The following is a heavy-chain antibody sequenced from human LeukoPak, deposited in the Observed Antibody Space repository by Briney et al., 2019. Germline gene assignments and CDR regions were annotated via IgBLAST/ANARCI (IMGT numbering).Heavy chain of an antibody. Sequence: PGGSLRLSCAASGFTFSSYAMTWVRQAPGKGLEWVSAFSATDGSAQYAESVEGRFTISRDNSKNTLFLQMNNLGAEDTAVYYCARAKIAAAGTGAFDVWGQGTLVTVSS. J-gene: IGHJ3*01. CDR2: FSATDGSA. CDR1: GFTFSSYA. D-gene: IGHD6-13*01. V-gene: IGHV3-23*01. CDR3: ARAKIAAAGTGAFDV.